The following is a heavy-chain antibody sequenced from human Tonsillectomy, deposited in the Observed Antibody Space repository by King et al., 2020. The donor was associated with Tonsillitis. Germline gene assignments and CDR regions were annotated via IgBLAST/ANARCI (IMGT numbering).Heavy chain of an antibody. CDR2: IRSKFNNYAT. J-gene: IGHJ4*02. V-gene: IGHV3-73*01. D-gene: IGHD3-16*01. CDR3: ASHRALGRENYFDY. CDR1: GFTFSASA. Sequence: VQLVESGGGLVQPGGSLKLSCAASGFTFSASAMHWVRQASGKGLELVGRIRSKFNNYATAYGASMKGTFTISRDDSKNTAYLQMSSLKAEDTAVYFCASHRALGRENYFDYWGQGILVTVSS.